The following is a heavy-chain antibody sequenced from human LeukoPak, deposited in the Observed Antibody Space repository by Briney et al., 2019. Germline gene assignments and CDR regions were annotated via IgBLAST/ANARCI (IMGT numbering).Heavy chain of an antibody. Sequence: GGSLRLSCAASGFTVSSNSMSWVRQAPGEGLEWVSVIYSGGSTYYVDSVKGRFTISRDNSKNTLYLQMNSLRAEDTAVYYCARDRRQLWSWGQGTLVTVSS. J-gene: IGHJ5*02. D-gene: IGHD5-18*01. CDR3: ARDRRQLWS. V-gene: IGHV3-53*01. CDR2: IYSGGST. CDR1: GFTVSSNS.